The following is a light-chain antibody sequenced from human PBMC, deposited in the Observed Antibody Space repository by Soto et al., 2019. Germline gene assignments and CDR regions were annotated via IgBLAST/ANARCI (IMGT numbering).Light chain of an antibody. CDR2: ASS. V-gene: IGKV3-20*01. CDR3: HQYYSSIT. J-gene: IGKJ4*01. CDR1: QDVDNNF. Sequence: EIVLTQSPGTLSLCPGEGATLSCRASQDVDNNFLAWYQQRPGQAPRLLIYASSRRATGIPDRFSGSGSGTYFTLTISRVGPEDIAVYFCHQYYSSITFGGGTKVEVK.